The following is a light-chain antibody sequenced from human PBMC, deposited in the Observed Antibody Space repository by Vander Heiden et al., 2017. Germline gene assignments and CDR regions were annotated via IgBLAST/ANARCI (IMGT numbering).Light chain of an antibody. J-gene: IGKJ4*01. CDR2: DAS. V-gene: IGKV1-33*01. CDR1: QDITNY. CDR3: QQDDHFSDT. Sequence: DIQVTQSPSSLSASVGDRVTITCQTSQDITNYLNWYQQKPGKAPKLLIYDASNLEIGVPSRFSGSGSGTHFTFTISSLQPEDIATYYCQQDDHFSDTFGGGTKVDIK.